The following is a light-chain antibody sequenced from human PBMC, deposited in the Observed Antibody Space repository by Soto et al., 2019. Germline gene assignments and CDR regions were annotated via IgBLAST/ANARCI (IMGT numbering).Light chain of an antibody. CDR1: ERLTTN. J-gene: IGKJ5*01. V-gene: IGKV3D-15*01. Sequence: EIVMTQSPATLSVSPGEGVTLSCRASERLTTNLAWYQQSPGQAPRLLIYGTYTRATGIPTRFSGSGTGTEFTLPISGLESEDFAVYYCQQYNNWPITFGQGTRLEIK. CDR2: GTY. CDR3: QQYNNWPIT.